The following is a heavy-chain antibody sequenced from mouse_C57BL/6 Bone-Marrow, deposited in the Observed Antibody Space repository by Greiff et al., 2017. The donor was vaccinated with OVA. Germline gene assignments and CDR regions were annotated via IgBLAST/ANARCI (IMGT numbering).Heavy chain of an antibody. V-gene: IGHV3-6*01. CDR3: ARDHYDYDGYFDD. CDR1: GYSITSGYY. Sequence: EVQLQQSGPGLVKPSPSLSLTCSVTGYSITSGYYWNLIRQFPGNNLEWVGYISYDGSNNYNPTIKNPISITRDTSNNQFFLKLNSGTTEDTATYYCARDHYDYDGYFDDWGQGTTLTVSS. D-gene: IGHD2-4*01. CDR2: ISYDGSN. J-gene: IGHJ2*01.